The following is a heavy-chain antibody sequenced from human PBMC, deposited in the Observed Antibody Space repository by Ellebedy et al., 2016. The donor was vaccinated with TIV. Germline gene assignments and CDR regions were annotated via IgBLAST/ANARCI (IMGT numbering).Heavy chain of an antibody. CDR3: ARATTVTTLRVIIFDY. Sequence: SVKVSXXASGGTFSSYAISWVRQAPGQGLEWMGGIIPIFGTANYAQKFQGRVTITADESTSTAYMELSSLRSEDTAVYYCARATTVTTLRVIIFDYWGQGTLVTVSS. V-gene: IGHV1-69*13. CDR1: GGTFSSYA. D-gene: IGHD4-17*01. CDR2: IIPIFGTA. J-gene: IGHJ4*02.